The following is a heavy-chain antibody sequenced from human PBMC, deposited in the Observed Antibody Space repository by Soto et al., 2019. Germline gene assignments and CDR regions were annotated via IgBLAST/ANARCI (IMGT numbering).Heavy chain of an antibody. CDR3: AADYLRHNSLNGYYYSYGMDV. V-gene: IGHV3-23*01. CDR2: IGSNGADK. Sequence: GGSLRLSCAASGITFSTYAMSWVRRAPGKGLEWVSTIGSNGADKQYADFVKGRFTVSRDSSKSTLSLQMNSLRAEDTAVYYCAADYLRHNSLNGYYYSYGMDVWGQGTTVT. CDR1: GITFSTYA. J-gene: IGHJ6*02. D-gene: IGHD4-17*01.